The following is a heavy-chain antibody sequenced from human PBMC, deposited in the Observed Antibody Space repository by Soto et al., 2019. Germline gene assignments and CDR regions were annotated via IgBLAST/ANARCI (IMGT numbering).Heavy chain of an antibody. CDR2: INPSGGST. V-gene: IGHV1-46*01. CDR3: ARAPGNVLLWFGVDAFDI. Sequence: ASVKVSCKASEYTFTSYYMHWVRQAPGQGLEWMGIINPSGGSTSYAQKFQGRVTMTRDTSTSTVYMELSSLRSEDTAVYYCARAPGNVLLWFGVDAFDIWGQGTMVTVSS. CDR1: EYTFTSYY. J-gene: IGHJ3*02. D-gene: IGHD3-10*01.